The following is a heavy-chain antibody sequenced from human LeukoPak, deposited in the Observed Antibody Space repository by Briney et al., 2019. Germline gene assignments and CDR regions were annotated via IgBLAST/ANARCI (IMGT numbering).Heavy chain of an antibody. J-gene: IGHJ4*02. V-gene: IGHV3-48*02. CDR1: GFTISDYS. CDR3: TRDPEALDY. CDR2: IRKITTTT. Sequence: PEGSLRLSCAASGFTISDYSMNWVRQAPGKGLEWISYIRKITTTTYYADSVRGRFASSRDNAKNAVYLQMNSLRDDDTAVYYCTRDPEALDYWGQGTLVTVSS.